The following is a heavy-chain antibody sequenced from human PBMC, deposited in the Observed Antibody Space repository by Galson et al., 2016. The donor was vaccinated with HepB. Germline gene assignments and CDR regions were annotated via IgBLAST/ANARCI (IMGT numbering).Heavy chain of an antibody. D-gene: IGHD6-19*01. Sequence: SLRLSCAASGFTFNSFAMRWVRQAPGKGLEWVSTISCGGHWKSYAEAVKGRFITSRDNSKSTLYLQLNNLRADDTAIYYCARHFQMEVAGKYYFSGFDRWGQGTTVIVSS. CDR3: ARHFQMEVAGKYYFSGFDR. J-gene: IGHJ6*02. CDR1: GFTFNSFA. V-gene: IGHV3-23*01. CDR2: ISCGGHWK.